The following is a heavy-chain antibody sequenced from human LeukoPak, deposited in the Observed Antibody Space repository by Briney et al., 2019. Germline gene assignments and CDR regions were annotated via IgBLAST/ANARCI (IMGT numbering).Heavy chain of an antibody. J-gene: IGHJ5*02. CDR3: ARPSSWSNWFDP. CDR2: IYYSGST. CDR1: GGSISSSSYY. D-gene: IGHD6-13*01. Sequence: PETLSLTCTVSGGSISSSSYYWGWIRQPPGKGLEWIGSIYYSGSTYYNPSLKSRVTISVDTSKNQFSLKLSSVTAADTAVYYCARPSSWSNWFDPWGQGTLVTVSS. V-gene: IGHV4-39*01.